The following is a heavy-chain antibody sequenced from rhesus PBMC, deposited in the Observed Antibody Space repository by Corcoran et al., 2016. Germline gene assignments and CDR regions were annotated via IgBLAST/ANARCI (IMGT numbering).Heavy chain of an antibody. CDR1: GGSISGYY. J-gene: IGHJ4*01. V-gene: IGHV4-81*01. CDR2: IYGNIAGP. CDR3: ARVGYSYSYRDLDY. D-gene: IGHD5-12*01. Sequence: QMQLQESGPGLVKPSETLSLTCAVSGGSISGYYWSWSRQPPGKGLECIGNIYGNIAGPNYNPSLKSRVTISKDTSKNQFSLKLSSVTAADTAVYYCARVGYSYSYRDLDYWGQGVLVTVSS.